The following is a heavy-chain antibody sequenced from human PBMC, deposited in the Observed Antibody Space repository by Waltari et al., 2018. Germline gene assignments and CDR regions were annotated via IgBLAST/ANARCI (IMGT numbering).Heavy chain of an antibody. D-gene: IGHD6-6*01. V-gene: IGHV3-53*01. J-gene: IGHJ2*01. CDR1: GFTVSSNY. Sequence: EVQLVESGGGLIQPGGSLRLSCAASGFTVSSNYMSWVRPAPGKGLEWVSVIYSGGSTYYADSVKGRFTISRDNSKNTLYLQMNSLRAEDTAVYYCARDRRIAARPGYFDLWGRGTLVTVSS. CDR3: ARDRRIAARPGYFDL. CDR2: IYSGGST.